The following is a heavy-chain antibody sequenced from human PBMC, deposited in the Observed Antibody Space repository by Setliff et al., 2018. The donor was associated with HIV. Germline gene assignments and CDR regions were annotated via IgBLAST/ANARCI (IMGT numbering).Heavy chain of an antibody. J-gene: IGHJ4*02. CDR3: ARHFGWLPREIDY. D-gene: IGHD5-12*01. V-gene: IGHV4-61*02. CDR2: IYTSGST. Sequence: PSETLSLTCTVSGGSISSGSYYWSWIRQPAGKGLEWIGRIYTSGSTNYNPSLKSRVTISVDTSKNQFSLKLRSVTAADTAVYFCARHFGWLPREIDYWGQGTLVTVSS. CDR1: GGSISSGSYY.